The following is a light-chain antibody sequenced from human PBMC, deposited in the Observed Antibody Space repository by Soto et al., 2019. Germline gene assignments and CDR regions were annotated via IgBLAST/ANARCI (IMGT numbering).Light chain of an antibody. V-gene: IGKV1-27*01. Sequence: DIQMTQSPSSLSASVGDRITIACRASQCIGNYVAWYQQRPGKVPKLLISAASTLQSGVPSRFSGRGSGTDFTLTISNLQPEDVATYYCQKYDSVPFTFGPGT. CDR1: QCIGNY. CDR3: QKYDSVPFT. CDR2: AAS. J-gene: IGKJ3*01.